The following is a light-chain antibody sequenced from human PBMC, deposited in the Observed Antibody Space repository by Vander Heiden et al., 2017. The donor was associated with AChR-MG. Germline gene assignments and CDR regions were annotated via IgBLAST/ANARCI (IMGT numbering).Light chain of an antibody. J-gene: IGLJ3*02. Sequence: SYKLTQPPSVSVSPGQTATITCSGDNLGVKYVSWYQQKPGQPPLLVIYQKDKRPAGIPERFSGSNSGNTATLTISGTQSVDEADFFCQAWDSRSNWVFGGGTKLTVL. CDR1: NLGVKY. CDR2: QKD. V-gene: IGLV3-1*01. CDR3: QAWDSRSNWV.